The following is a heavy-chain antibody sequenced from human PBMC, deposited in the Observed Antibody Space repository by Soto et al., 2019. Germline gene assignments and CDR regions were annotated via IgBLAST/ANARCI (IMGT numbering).Heavy chain of an antibody. CDR3: AGTRYSSGWFPSLNAFDI. J-gene: IGHJ3*02. CDR1: GGSISSYY. V-gene: IGHV4-59*08. Sequence: SETLSLTCTVSGGSISSYYWSWIRQPPGKGLEWIGYFYYSGSTNYNPSLKSRVTISVDTSKNQFSLKLSSVTAADTAVYYCAGTRYSSGWFPSLNAFDIWGQGTMVTVSS. CDR2: FYYSGST. D-gene: IGHD6-19*01.